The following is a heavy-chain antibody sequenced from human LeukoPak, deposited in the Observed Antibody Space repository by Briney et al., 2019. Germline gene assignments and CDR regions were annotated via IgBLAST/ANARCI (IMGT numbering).Heavy chain of an antibody. J-gene: IGHJ4*02. Sequence: KFQGRVTINTDGSTSTVYMELSSLRSEDTAVYFCARARGAQGFYFNNWGQGTLVTVSS. V-gene: IGHV1-69*05. CDR3: ARARGAQGFYFNN. D-gene: IGHD4/OR15-4a*01.